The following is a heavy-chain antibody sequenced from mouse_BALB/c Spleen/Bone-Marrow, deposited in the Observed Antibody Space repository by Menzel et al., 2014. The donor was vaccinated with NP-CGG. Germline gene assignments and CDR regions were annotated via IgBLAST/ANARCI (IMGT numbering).Heavy chain of an antibody. CDR1: GFTFSSFG. CDR2: ISSGSSTI. J-gene: IGHJ4*01. D-gene: IGHD1-2*01. V-gene: IGHV5-17*02. CDR3: ARSLLRLSYAMDY. Sequence: EVQLVESGGGLVQPGGSRKLSCAASGFTFSSFGMHWVRQAPEKGLEWVAYISSGSSTIYYADTVKGRFTISRDNPKNTLFLQMTSLSSKDTAMYYCARSLLRLSYAMDYWGQGTSVTVSS.